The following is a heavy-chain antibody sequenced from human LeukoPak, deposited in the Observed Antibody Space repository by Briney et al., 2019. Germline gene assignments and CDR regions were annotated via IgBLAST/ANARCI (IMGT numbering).Heavy chain of an antibody. J-gene: IGHJ4*02. CDR1: GGSFSGYY. V-gene: IGHV4-34*01. CDR3: TRDFLNFDY. Sequence: SETLSLTCAVYGGSFSGYYWSWIRQPPGKGLEWIGEINHSGSTNYNPSLKSRVTISVDTSKNQFSLKLSSVTAADTAVYYCTRDFLNFDYWGQGTLVTVSS. CDR2: INHSGST. D-gene: IGHD2/OR15-2a*01.